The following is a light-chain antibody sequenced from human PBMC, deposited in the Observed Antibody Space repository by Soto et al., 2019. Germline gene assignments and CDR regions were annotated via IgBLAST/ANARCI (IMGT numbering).Light chain of an antibody. J-gene: IGKJ1*01. CDR3: QQTYSTPRT. CDR2: AAS. Sequence: DIQMTQSPSSLSASVGDRVTITCRASQNINTYLNWYQQKPGKAPELLIYAASNLQSGVPSRFSGSRSGTDFTLTISSLQPEDFASYYCQQTYSTPRTFGQGTKVDIK. V-gene: IGKV1-39*01. CDR1: QNINTY.